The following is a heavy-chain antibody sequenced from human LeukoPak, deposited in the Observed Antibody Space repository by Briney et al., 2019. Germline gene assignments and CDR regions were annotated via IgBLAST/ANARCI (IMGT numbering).Heavy chain of an antibody. CDR2: IYHSGGT. J-gene: IGHJ2*01. V-gene: IGHV4-38-2*01. CDR3: ATKRMTGYPAKYFHL. D-gene: IGHD3-9*01. CDR1: GYSISSGSY. Sequence: SEPLCLTCDVSGYSISSGSYWGWVRQPPGKGLEWVGSIYHSGGTYYNPSLKSRVTISLDTSKDQFSLKLNSVTAADTAVYYCATKRMTGYPAKYFHLWGRGTLVTVSS.